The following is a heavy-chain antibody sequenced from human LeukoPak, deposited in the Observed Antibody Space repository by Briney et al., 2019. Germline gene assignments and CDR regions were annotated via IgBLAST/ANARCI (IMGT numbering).Heavy chain of an antibody. CDR1: GGTFSSYA. V-gene: IGHV1-2*02. Sequence: ASVKVSCKASGGTFSSYAISWVRQAPGQGLEWMGGINPNSGGTNYAQKFQGRVTMTRDTSISTAYMELSRLRSDDTAVYYCARDGSSSWPMLIDYYMDVWGKGTTVTVSS. J-gene: IGHJ6*03. CDR3: ARDGSSSWPMLIDYYMDV. CDR2: INPNSGGT. D-gene: IGHD6-13*01.